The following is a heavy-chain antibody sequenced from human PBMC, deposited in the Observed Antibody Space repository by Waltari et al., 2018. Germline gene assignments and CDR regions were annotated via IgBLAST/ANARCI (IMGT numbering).Heavy chain of an antibody. CDR3: ARAYASGDDAFDL. J-gene: IGHJ3*01. V-gene: IGHV5-51*01. Sequence: EVQLVQSGAEVKKPGESLKISCKGSGYRFTNYCIGWVRQMPGKGLEWMGFVYPGDSDTRYSQSFQGQVTISADKSISTAYMQWSSLRASDTAMYYCARAYASGDDAFDLWGQGTVVTVSS. D-gene: IGHD2-2*01. CDR1: GYRFTNYC. CDR2: VYPGDSDT.